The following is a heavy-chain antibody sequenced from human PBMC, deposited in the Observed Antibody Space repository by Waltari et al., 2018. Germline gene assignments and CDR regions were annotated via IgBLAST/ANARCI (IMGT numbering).Heavy chain of an antibody. CDR1: GGSFSGYY. CDR2: INHSGST. Sequence: QVQLQQWGAGLLKPSETLSLTGAVYGGSFSGYYWRWLRQPPGKGLAWIGEINHSGSTNYNPSLKSRVTISVDTSKNQFSLKLSSVTAADTAVYYCARGDWSGSYYTPPLGYWGQGTLVTVSS. D-gene: IGHD1-26*01. J-gene: IGHJ4*02. CDR3: ARGDWSGSYYTPPLGY. V-gene: IGHV4-34*01.